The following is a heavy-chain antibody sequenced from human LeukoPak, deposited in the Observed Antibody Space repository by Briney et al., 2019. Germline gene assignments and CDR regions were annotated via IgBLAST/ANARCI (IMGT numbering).Heavy chain of an antibody. J-gene: IGHJ4*02. V-gene: IGHV3-72*01. Sequence: GGSLRLSCAASGFTFSDHYMDWVRQAPGKGLXXXXXXXXXXXSYTTEYAASVKGRFTISRDDSKNSLYLQMNSLKTEDTAVYYCARGMDYYYGSGSPEYYFDYWGQGTLVTVSS. CDR3: ARGMDYYYGSGSPEYYFDY. CDR1: GFTFSDHY. CDR2: XXXXXXSYTT. D-gene: IGHD3-10*01.